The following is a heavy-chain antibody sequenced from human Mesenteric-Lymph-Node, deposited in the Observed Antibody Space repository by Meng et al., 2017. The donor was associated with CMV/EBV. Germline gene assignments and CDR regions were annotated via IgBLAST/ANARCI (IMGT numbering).Heavy chain of an antibody. J-gene: IGHJ4*02. D-gene: IGHD3-3*01. V-gene: IGHV3-30*02. CDR2: IRSDGSDE. CDR1: GFGVNNTY. Sequence: GGSLRLSCAVSGFGVNNTYVTWVRQAPGKGLERVALIRSDGSDEYYADSVKGRFTISRDNSKNTVFLQMNSLRAEDTAVYYCAKDKGFRYLEWSSVRGQGTLVTVSS. CDR3: AKDKGFRYLEWSSV.